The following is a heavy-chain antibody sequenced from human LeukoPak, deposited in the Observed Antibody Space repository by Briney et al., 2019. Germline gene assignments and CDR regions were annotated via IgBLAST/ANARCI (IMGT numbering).Heavy chain of an antibody. CDR3: ARGLERSSDDY. Sequence: GGSLRLSCAASGFTVSSNYMTWVRQAPGKGLGWVSVIHSGGSTYYAAYVKGRFTISRDNSKNTLYLQMNRLRAEDAAVYFCARGLERSSDDYWGQGTLVTVSS. CDR2: IHSGGST. J-gene: IGHJ4*02. D-gene: IGHD6-6*01. CDR1: GFTVSSNY. V-gene: IGHV3-53*01.